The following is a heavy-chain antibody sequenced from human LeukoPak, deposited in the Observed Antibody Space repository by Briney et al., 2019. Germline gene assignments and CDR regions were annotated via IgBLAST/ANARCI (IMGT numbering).Heavy chain of an antibody. Sequence: PGGSLRLSCAASGFSFNSYSMNWVRQAPGKGLEWVSYISSSSNTIYYVDSVKGRFTISRDNAKNSLYLQMNSLRDEDTAVYYCARIRSYDSSGLDYWGQGTLVTVSS. V-gene: IGHV3-48*02. CDR1: GFSFNSYS. CDR3: ARIRSYDSSGLDY. CDR2: ISSSSNTI. J-gene: IGHJ4*02. D-gene: IGHD3-22*01.